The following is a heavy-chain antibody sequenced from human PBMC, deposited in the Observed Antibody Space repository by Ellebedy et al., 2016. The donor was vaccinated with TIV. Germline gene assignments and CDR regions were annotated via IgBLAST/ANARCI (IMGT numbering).Heavy chain of an antibody. Sequence: AASVKVSCKSSGYTFIDYGISWVRQAPGQGLDWMGWVSAYSGNTNYADNLQGRVTMTTDTSTDTAYMELRSLRSDDTAVYYCAGYSGSGNYYRNGKDVWGQGTTVTVSS. D-gene: IGHD3-10*01. J-gene: IGHJ6*02. V-gene: IGHV1-18*01. CDR3: AGYSGSGNYYRNGKDV. CDR1: GYTFIDYG. CDR2: VSAYSGNT.